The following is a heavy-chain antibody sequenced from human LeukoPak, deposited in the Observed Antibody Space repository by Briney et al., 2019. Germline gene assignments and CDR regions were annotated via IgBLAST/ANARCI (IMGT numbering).Heavy chain of an antibody. CDR1: GFTFGDYV. CDR3: TRWYYYDSSGYSYYFDY. V-gene: IGHV3-49*03. J-gene: IGHJ4*02. D-gene: IGHD3-22*01. Sequence: QPGGSLRLSRTASGFTFGDYVMSWLRQAPGKGLEWVGFIRSKAYGGTTEYAASVKGRFTVSRDDSKSIAYLQMNSLKTEDTAVYYCTRWYYYDSSGYSYYFDYWGQGTLVTVSS. CDR2: IRSKAYGGTT.